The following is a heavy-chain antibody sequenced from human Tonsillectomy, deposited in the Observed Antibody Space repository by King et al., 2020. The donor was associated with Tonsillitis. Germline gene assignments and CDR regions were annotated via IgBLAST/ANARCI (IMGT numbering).Heavy chain of an antibody. Sequence: VQLVQSGAEVKKPGASVKVSCKASGYTFTSYYMHWVRQAPGQGLEWLGIIYPSGGSTSYAQKFQGRVTMTRDTSTSTLYMELSSLRSEDTAVYYCARAKDYDSSGYYFDYWGQGTLVTVSS. J-gene: IGHJ4*02. CDR3: ARAKDYDSSGYYFDY. CDR2: IYPSGGST. CDR1: GYTFTSYY. D-gene: IGHD3-22*01. V-gene: IGHV1-46*01.